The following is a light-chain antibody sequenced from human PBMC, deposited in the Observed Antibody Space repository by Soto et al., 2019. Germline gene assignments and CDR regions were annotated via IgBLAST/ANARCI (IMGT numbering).Light chain of an antibody. CDR3: QQSYSTPFT. CDR2: AAS. CDR1: QSISSY. V-gene: IGKV1-39*01. J-gene: IGKJ3*01. Sequence: DIQMTQSPSSLSASVGDRVTITCRASQSISSYLNWYQQKPGKAPKLLIYAASSLQSGVPSRFSGSGSGTDVTLTISSLQPEDFEPYYCQQSYSTPFTFGPGTKVDIK.